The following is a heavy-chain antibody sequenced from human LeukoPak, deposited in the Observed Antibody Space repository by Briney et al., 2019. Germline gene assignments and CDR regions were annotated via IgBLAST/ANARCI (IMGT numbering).Heavy chain of an antibody. CDR2: IYSGGST. CDR1: GFTVSSNY. Sequence: PGGSLTLSCAASGFTVSSNYMSWVRQAPGKGRVWVSVIYSGGSTYYADSVKGRFTISRDNSKNTLYLQMNSLRAEDTAVYYCARDRRDVERYYYYGMDVWGQGTTVTVSS. J-gene: IGHJ6*01. V-gene: IGHV3-66*02. CDR3: ARDRRDVERYYYYGMDV. D-gene: IGHD5-24*01.